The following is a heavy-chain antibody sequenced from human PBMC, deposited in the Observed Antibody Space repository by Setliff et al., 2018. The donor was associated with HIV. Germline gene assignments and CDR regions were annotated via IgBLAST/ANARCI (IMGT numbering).Heavy chain of an antibody. CDR2: IIPMYNIP. J-gene: IGHJ3*02. V-gene: IGHV1-69*13. CDR3: ARDQTGIAAAAFGGGSAWSDEGFDI. Sequence: SVKVSCKTSGGTLTNYVITWVRQAPGQELEWMGIIIPMYNIPTYAQKFQGRVTFTADESTSTAYMELSSLSSEGTAVYYCARDQTGIAAAAFGGGSAWSDEGFDIWGQGTMVTVSS. CDR1: GGTLTNYV. D-gene: IGHD6-13*01.